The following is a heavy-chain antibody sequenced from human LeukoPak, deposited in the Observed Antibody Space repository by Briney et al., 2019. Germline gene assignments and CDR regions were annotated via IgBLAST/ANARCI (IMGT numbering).Heavy chain of an antibody. J-gene: IGHJ4*02. D-gene: IGHD1-26*01. CDR2: ISSSSSTI. Sequence: GGSLRLSCAASGFTFSSYSMNWVRQAPGKGLEWVSYISSSSSTIYYADSVKGRSTISRDNAKNSLYLQMNSLRDEDTAVYYCARDQEVGATTNDPSFDYWGQGTLVTVSS. CDR1: GFTFSSYS. CDR3: ARDQEVGATTNDPSFDY. V-gene: IGHV3-48*02.